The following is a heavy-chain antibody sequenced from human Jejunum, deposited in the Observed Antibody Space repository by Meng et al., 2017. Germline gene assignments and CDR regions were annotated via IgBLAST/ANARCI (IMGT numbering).Heavy chain of an antibody. CDR1: GFIFRNFW. D-gene: IGHD2-8*02. CDR2: INSDETST. CDR3: ARRAESGGYFDS. Sequence: GKSLKISCAASGFIFRNFWMHWVRQVPGKGPVWVSRINSDETSTNYADSVRGRFTISRDNAKNTLYLQMTSLRADDSAIYYCARRAESGGYFDSWGQGTLVTVSS. V-gene: IGHV3-74*01. J-gene: IGHJ4*02.